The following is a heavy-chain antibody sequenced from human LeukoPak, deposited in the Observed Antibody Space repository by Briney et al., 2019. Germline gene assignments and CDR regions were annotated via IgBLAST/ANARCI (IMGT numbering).Heavy chain of an antibody. Sequence: PGGSLRLSCAASGFTLSTYWMSWVRQAPGKGLEWVANIKQDGSEKKYLDSVKGRFTISRDNAKNSLYLQMNSLRAEDTALYYCARDLWAIRVLDVFDLWGQGTLVSVS. CDR2: IKQDGSEK. CDR1: GFTLSTYW. J-gene: IGHJ4*02. V-gene: IGHV3-7*03. CDR3: ARDLWAIRVLDVFDL. D-gene: IGHD2-8*02.